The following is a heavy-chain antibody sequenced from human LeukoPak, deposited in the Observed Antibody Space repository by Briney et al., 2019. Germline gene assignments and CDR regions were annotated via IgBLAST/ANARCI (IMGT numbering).Heavy chain of an antibody. D-gene: IGHD2-8*01. J-gene: IGHJ5*02. CDR1: GGTFSSYA. V-gene: IGHV1-69*04. CDR3: ARGRTSGWFDP. CDR2: IIPILGIA. Sequence: ASVKVSCKASGGTFSSYAISWVRQAPGQGLEWMGRIIPILGIANYAQKFQGRVTITADKSTSTAYMELSSLRSEDTAVYYCARGRTSGWFDPWGQGTLVTVSS.